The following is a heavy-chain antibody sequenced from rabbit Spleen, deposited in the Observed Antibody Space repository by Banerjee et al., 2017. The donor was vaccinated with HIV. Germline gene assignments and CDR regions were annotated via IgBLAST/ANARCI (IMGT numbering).Heavy chain of an antibody. D-gene: IGHD1-1*01. Sequence: QSLEESGGDLVQPGGPLTLTCTASGFSFSSSYYMCWVRQAPGKGLEWIACIYTGSGSTYYASWAKGRFTISKTSSTTVTLQMTSLTAADTATYFCARRDTGSRVYGYNLWGQGTLVTVS. J-gene: IGHJ4*01. CDR2: IYTGSGST. CDR3: ARRDTGSRVYGYNL. V-gene: IGHV1S40*01. CDR1: GFSFSSSYY.